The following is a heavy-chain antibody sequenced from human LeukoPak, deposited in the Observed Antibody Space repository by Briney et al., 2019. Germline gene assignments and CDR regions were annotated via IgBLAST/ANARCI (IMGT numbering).Heavy chain of an antibody. CDR3: ARTLYGSGHYFAS. V-gene: IGHV4-38-2*02. CDR2: IYHSGIT. D-gene: IGHD3-10*01. Sequence: PSETLSVTCTVSGDSISSGYYWGWIRQPPGKGREGMAIIYHSGITYYNPSLKSRVPISVETSKNQFSLKLTSVTAVDTAVYYCARTLYGSGHYFASWGPGTLVTASS. J-gene: IGHJ4*02. CDR1: GDSISSGYY.